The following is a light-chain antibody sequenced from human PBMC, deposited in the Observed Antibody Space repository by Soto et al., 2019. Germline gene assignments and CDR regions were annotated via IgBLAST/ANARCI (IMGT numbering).Light chain of an antibody. CDR2: GAS. V-gene: IGKV3-15*01. J-gene: IGKJ4*01. CDR1: QSVSSN. CDR3: QQYNNWPPLT. Sequence: IVMTHSPSTLSVSPLERATLSCMSSQSVSSNLAWYQQKPGQAPRLLIYGASTRATGIPARFSGSGSGTEFTLTISSLQSEDFAVYYCQQYNNWPPLTFGGGTKVDNK.